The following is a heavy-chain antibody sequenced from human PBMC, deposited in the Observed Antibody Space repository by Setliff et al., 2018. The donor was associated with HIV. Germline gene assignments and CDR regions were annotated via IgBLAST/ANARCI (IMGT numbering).Heavy chain of an antibody. CDR1: GFTFSTYA. CDR2: VGAVGGPT. CDR3: AKVLEFGIDAFDI. Sequence: GGSLRLSCAASGFTFSTYAMGWVRQAPGKGLEWVSTVGAVGGPTHYAESVKGRFTISKDNSKNTLYLQMSSLRDEDTAVYYCAKVLEFGIDAFDIWGQGTVVTVSS. D-gene: IGHD3-10*01. V-gene: IGHV3-23*01. J-gene: IGHJ3*02.